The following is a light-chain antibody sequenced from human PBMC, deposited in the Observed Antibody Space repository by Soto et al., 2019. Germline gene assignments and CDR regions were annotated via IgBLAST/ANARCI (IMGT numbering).Light chain of an antibody. CDR2: GAS. V-gene: IGKV3-15*01. CDR1: QSVSTN. Sequence: EIVMTQSPATLSVSPGERAILSCRASQSVSTNLGWYQQKPGQAPRLLIFGASTGATGIPARFSGSGSGTEFTLTISSLQSEDSAVYFCQKYNNWPPFTFGQGTRLEIK. CDR3: QKYNNWPPFT. J-gene: IGKJ5*01.